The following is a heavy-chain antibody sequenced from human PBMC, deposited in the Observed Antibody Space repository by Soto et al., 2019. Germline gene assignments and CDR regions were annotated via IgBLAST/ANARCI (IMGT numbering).Heavy chain of an antibody. CDR2: IWYDGSNK. Sequence: PGGSLRLSCAAAGFTFSTHAMHWVRQAPGKGLEWVAFIWYDGSNKYYADSVKGRVTVSRDNSKNTLYLQMNSLRAEDTAVYYCARDPPASGWTFDFWGQGTLVTVSS. J-gene: IGHJ4*02. CDR3: ARDPPASGWTFDF. D-gene: IGHD6-19*01. CDR1: GFTFSTHA. V-gene: IGHV3-33*01.